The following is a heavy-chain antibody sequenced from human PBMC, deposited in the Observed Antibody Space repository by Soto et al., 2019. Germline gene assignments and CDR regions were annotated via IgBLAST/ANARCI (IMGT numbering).Heavy chain of an antibody. CDR3: ARGHYDTTGYGAFDI. CDR1: GYSFSSYW. D-gene: IGHD3-22*01. V-gene: IGHV5-51*01. Sequence: PGESLKISCKGSGYSFSSYWIGWVRQMPVKGLEWMGIIWPGDSETRYSPSFQGQVTISADKSISAAYLQWSSLEASDTAMHYCARGHYDTTGYGAFDIWGQGTMVTVSS. CDR2: IWPGDSET. J-gene: IGHJ3*02.